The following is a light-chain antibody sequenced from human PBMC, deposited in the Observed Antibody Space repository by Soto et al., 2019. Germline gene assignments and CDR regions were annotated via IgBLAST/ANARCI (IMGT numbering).Light chain of an antibody. CDR2: GAS. CDR3: QQYGSSPFT. CDR1: QSVSSSY. J-gene: IGKJ4*01. Sequence: EIVLTQSPGTLSLSPGERATLSCRASQSVSSSYLAWYQQKPGQAPRLLIYGASSRATGIPDRFSGSGSGKNFTLTISRLEPEDLEVYYCQQYGSSPFTFGGGTKVEIK. V-gene: IGKV3-20*01.